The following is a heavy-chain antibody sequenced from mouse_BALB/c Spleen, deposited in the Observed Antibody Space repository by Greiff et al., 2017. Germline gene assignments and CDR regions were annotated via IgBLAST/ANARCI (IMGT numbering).Heavy chain of an antibody. CDR1: GYTFTSYW. CDR3: TRSHRYDGYYFDY. CDR2: IYPGSGST. D-gene: IGHD2-14*01. Sequence: LQQPGAELVRPGVSVKLSCKASGYTFTSYWMHWVKQRHGQGLEWIGNIYPGSGSTNYDEKFKSKGTLTVDTSSSTAYMHLSSLTSEDSAVYYCTRSHRYDGYYFDYWGQGTTLTVSS. V-gene: IGHV1S22*01. J-gene: IGHJ2*01.